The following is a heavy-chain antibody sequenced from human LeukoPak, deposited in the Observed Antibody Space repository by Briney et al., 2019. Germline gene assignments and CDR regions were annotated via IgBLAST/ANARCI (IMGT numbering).Heavy chain of an antibody. CDR3: ARDWGIAVAGPLGY. CDR2: IWYDGSNK. Sequence: PGGSLRLSCAASGFTFSSYSMNWVRQAPGKGLEWVAVIWYDGSNKYYADSVKGRFTISRDNSKNTLYLQMNSLRAEDTAVYYCARDWGIAVAGPLGYWGQGTLVTVSS. D-gene: IGHD6-19*01. CDR1: GFTFSSYS. V-gene: IGHV3-33*08. J-gene: IGHJ4*02.